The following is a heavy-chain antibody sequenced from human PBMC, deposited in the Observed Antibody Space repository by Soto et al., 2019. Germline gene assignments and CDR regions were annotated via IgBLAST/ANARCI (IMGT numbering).Heavy chain of an antibody. CDR3: AKPLGGVTEAIDYFDY. Sequence: KTSETLSLTCTVSGGSMSSRSYYWGWIRQPPGKGLEWIGSIYYSGSTYYNPSLKSRITMSVDTSKNQFSLKLSSVTAADTAVYYCAKPLGGVTEAIDYFDYWGQGTLVTVSS. V-gene: IGHV4-39*01. CDR2: IYYSGST. J-gene: IGHJ4*02. D-gene: IGHD2-15*01. CDR1: GGSMSSRSYY.